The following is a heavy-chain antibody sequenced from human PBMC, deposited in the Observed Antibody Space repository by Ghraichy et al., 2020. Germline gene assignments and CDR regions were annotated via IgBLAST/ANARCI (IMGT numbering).Heavy chain of an antibody. CDR3: VANSDYDYRSGYDYFFDY. D-gene: IGHD3-3*01. V-gene: IGHV1-58*01. J-gene: IGHJ4*02. CDR1: GFTFTTSA. Sequence: SVKVSCKASGFTFTTSAVQWVRQARGQRLEWIGWIVVGSGNPNYAQKFQERVTITRDMSTRTAYMELGSLRSEDTAVYYCVANSDYDYRSGYDYFFDYWGQGTLVTVSS. CDR2: IVVGSGNP.